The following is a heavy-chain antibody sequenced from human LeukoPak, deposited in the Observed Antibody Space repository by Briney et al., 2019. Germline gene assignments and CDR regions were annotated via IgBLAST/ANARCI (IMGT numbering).Heavy chain of an antibody. Sequence: PGRSLRLSCAASGFIFSNFAMHWVRQAQGKVLEWVALISYDGSHTYYADSMKGRFTISRDNSRNVLYLQMTSLSGDDSAVYYCAREEQELVRDYYYYMDVWGKGTTVTVSS. V-gene: IGHV3-30*01. D-gene: IGHD6-13*01. J-gene: IGHJ6*03. CDR1: GFIFSNFA. CDR2: ISYDGSHT. CDR3: AREEQELVRDYYYYMDV.